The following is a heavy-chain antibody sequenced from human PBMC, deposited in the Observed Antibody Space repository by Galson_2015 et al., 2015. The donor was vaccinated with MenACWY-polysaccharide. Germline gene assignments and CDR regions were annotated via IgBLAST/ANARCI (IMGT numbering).Heavy chain of an antibody. D-gene: IGHD4/OR15-4a*01. CDR1: GFIFSSHR. V-gene: IGHV3-48*02. J-gene: IGHJ4*02. CDR3: AKSMTILDY. CDR2: ISSSSTSI. Sequence: SLRLSCAASGFIFSSHRMNWVRQAPGRGLEWISYISSSSTSINYADSVKGRFTISRDNAKNSLYLQMNSLRDEDSAVYYCAKSMTILDYWRQGTLVTVSS.